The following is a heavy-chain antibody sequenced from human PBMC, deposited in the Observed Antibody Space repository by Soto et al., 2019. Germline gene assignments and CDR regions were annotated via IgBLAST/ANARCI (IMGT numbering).Heavy chain of an antibody. V-gene: IGHV3-23*01. CDR3: AKDLAAAVDWFDP. CDR1: GFTCSRYA. D-gene: IGHD6-13*01. J-gene: IGHJ5*02. Sequence: GGSLRLSCAASGFTCSRYAMSWVRQAPGKGLEWVSAISGSGGSTYYADSVKGRFTISRDNSKNTLYLQMNSLRAEDTAVYYCAKDLAAAVDWFDPWGQGTLVTVSS. CDR2: ISGSGGST.